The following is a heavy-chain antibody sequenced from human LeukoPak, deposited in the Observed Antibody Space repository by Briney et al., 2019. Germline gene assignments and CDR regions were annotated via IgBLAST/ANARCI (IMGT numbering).Heavy chain of an antibody. D-gene: IGHD1-26*01. V-gene: IGHV3-73*01. J-gene: IGHJ5*01. Sequence: PGGRLKLSCSASGFSFSDCSIDSVRPAAGTGLEWVGLIAKQTKNYETAYAASVRGRFTLSRDDSLNTAYRQMYSLETEDTSLYYSTRDAGTYNWLDPWGQATMVTVSS. CDR2: IAKQTKNYET. CDR3: TRDAGTYNWLDP. CDR1: GFSFSDCS.